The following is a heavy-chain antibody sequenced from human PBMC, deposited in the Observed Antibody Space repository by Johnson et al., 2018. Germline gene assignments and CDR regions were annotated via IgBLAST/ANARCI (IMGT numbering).Heavy chain of an antibody. CDR2: ISYSGNT. J-gene: IGHJ3*02. D-gene: IGHD6-13*01. V-gene: IGHV4-61*01. CDR1: GGSLSSGSYY. CDR3: ARDSWDTSSWYGAFDI. Sequence: QVRLRESGPGLVKPSEALSLTCTVSGGSLSSGSYYWSWIRQPPGKGLEWIGYISYSGNTNYNPSLKSRATISVDTSKNQFSLKLSSVTAADTAVYYCARDSWDTSSWYGAFDIWGLGTMVTVSS.